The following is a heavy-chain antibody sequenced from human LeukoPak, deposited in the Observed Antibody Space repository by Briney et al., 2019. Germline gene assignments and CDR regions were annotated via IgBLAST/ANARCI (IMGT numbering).Heavy chain of an antibody. CDR1: GYSFTGYY. Sequence: GASVKVSCKASGYSFTGYYMHWVRQAPGQGLEWMGIINPSGGSTSYAQKFQGRVTMTRDTSTSTVYMELSSLRSEDTAVYYCARKGIAVAGLDYWGQGTLVTVSS. J-gene: IGHJ4*02. CDR3: ARKGIAVAGLDY. CDR2: INPSGGST. V-gene: IGHV1-46*01. D-gene: IGHD6-19*01.